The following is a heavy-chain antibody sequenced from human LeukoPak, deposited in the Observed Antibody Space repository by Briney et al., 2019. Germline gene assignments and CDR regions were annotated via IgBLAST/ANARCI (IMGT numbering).Heavy chain of an antibody. D-gene: IGHD3-10*01. CDR3: ARKGLRGVRLNWFDP. CDR1: GGTFSSYD. Sequence: ASVKVSCKASGGTFSSYDINWVRQATGQGLEWMGWMNPNSGNTGYAQKFQGRVTMTRNTSVSTAYMELSSLRSEDTAVYYCARKGLRGVRLNWFDPWGQGTLVTVSS. J-gene: IGHJ5*02. V-gene: IGHV1-8*02. CDR2: MNPNSGNT.